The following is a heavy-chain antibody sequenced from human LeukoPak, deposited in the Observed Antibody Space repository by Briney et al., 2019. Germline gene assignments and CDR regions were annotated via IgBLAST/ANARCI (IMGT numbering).Heavy chain of an antibody. J-gene: IGHJ4*02. CDR2: ISYDGSNK. V-gene: IGHV3-30*04. CDR1: GFTFSSYA. Sequence: GRSLRLSCAASGFTFSSYAMHWVRQAPGKGLEWVAVISYDGSNKYYADSVKGRFTISRDNSKNTLYLQMNSLRAKDTAVYYCARDSSLWFGELSLDYWGQGTLVTVSS. CDR3: ARDSSLWFGELSLDY. D-gene: IGHD3-10*01.